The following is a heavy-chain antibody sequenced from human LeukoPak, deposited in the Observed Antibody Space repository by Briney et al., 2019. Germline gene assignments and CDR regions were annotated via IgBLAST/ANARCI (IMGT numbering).Heavy chain of an antibody. CDR2: IYPGDSDT. V-gene: IGHV5-51*01. CDR3: ARIGGCCAAAGPSWYFDL. D-gene: IGHD6-13*01. CDR1: GYSFTSYW. Sequence: GKSLQISCKGSGYSFTSYWIGWVRQLPGKGLEWMGIIYPGDSDTRYSPSFQGQVTISADKSISTAYLQWSSLKASDTTMYYCARIGGCCAAAGPSWYFDLWGRGTLVTVSS. J-gene: IGHJ2*01.